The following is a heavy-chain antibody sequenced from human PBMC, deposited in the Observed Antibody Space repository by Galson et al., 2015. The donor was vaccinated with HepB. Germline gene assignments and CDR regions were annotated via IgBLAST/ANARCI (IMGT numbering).Heavy chain of an antibody. CDR2: INPTGGST. CDR3: ARAAGYDSSREDAFDI. J-gene: IGHJ3*02. V-gene: IGHV1-46*01. CDR1: GYTFTSYY. Sequence: SVKVSCKASGYTFTSYYMHWVRQAPGQGLEWMAIINPTGGSTRYAQKFQGRVTMTRDTSTSTVYMELSNLRSEDTAVYYCARAAGYDSSREDAFDIWGQGTMVTVSS. D-gene: IGHD3-22*01.